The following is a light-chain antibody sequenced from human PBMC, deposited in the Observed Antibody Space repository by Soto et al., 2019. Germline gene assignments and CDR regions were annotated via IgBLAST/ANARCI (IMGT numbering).Light chain of an antibody. V-gene: IGKV3-15*01. J-gene: IGKJ4*01. Sequence: EVGMTQSPATVSVSPGETATLSCRASQSVAGNLAWYQQKPGQPPRLLIYGVSTRATGVPARFSGSGSETDFSLTISSLQIEDFALYYCQQSNNWPPLTFGGGTKVDIK. CDR2: GVS. CDR3: QQSNNWPPLT. CDR1: QSVAGN.